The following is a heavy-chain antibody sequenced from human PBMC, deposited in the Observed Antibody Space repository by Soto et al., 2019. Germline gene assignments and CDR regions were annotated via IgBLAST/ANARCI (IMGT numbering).Heavy chain of an antibody. V-gene: IGHV4-59*01. D-gene: IGHD2-15*01. CDR2: TYHRGST. J-gene: IGHJ4*02. CDR3: ARIGGYHGTLDY. CDR1: GVSISSYF. Sequence: SETLSLTCSVSGVSISSYFWRWIRQPPGRGLEWIGYTYHRGSTNYSPSLKSRVAISLDTSENQFSLKVSSVTAADTAVYYCARIGGYHGTLDYWGQGTPVTVSS.